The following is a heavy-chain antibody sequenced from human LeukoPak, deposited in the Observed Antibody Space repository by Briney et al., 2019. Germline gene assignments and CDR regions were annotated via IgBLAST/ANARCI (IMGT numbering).Heavy chain of an antibody. J-gene: IGHJ4*02. D-gene: IGHD6-6*01. CDR2: MNPNSGNT. CDR1: GYTFTSYD. V-gene: IGHV1-8*01. Sequence: ASVKVSCKASGYTFTSYDINWVRQATGQGLEWMGWMNPNSGNTGYAQKFQGRVTMTTDTSTSTAYMELRSPRSDDTAVYYCARDSGVFGFNYWGQGTLVTVSS. CDR3: ARDSGVFGFNY.